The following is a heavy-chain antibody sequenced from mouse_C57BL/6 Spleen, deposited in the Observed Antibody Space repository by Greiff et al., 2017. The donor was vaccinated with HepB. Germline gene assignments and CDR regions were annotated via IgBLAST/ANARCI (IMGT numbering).Heavy chain of an antibody. CDR2: IDPSDSYT. J-gene: IGHJ2*01. Sequence: QVQLQQPGAELVMPGASVKLSCKASGYTFTSYWMHWVKQRPGQGLEWIGEIDPSDSYTKYNQKFKGKSTLTVDKSSQTAYMQLSSLTAEDSAVYYCARKGSYGNYLDYWGQGTTLTVSS. CDR1: GYTFTSYW. V-gene: IGHV1-69*01. D-gene: IGHD2-1*01. CDR3: ARKGSYGNYLDY.